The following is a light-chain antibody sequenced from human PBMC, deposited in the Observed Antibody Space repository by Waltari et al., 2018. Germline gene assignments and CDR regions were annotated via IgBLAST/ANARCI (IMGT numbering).Light chain of an antibody. CDR2: GAS. CDR3: QQYNNWPLLT. V-gene: IGKV3-15*01. CDR1: QSVSSN. Sequence: EIVITQSPATLSVSPGERTTLPCRASQSVSSNLAWYQQKPGQAPRLLIYGASTRATGIPARFSGSGSGTEFTLTISSLQSEDFAVYYCQQYNNWPLLTFGGGTKVEIK. J-gene: IGKJ4*01.